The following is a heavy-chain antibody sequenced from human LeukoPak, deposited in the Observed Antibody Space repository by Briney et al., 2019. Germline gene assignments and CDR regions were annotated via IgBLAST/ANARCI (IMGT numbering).Heavy chain of an antibody. D-gene: IGHD2-2*01. J-gene: IGHJ6*03. V-gene: IGHV3-23*01. CDR3: AKSSTYSSSRRYNYYYYLDV. Sequence: GGSLRLSCATSGFTFSSYVMSWVRQAPGKGLEWVSGIIGSGGSTYYADSVKGRFTISRDNSKNTLYLQMNSLRAEDTAVYYCAKSSTYSSSRRYNYYYYLDVWGKGTSVTVSS. CDR1: GFTFSSYV. CDR2: IIGSGGST.